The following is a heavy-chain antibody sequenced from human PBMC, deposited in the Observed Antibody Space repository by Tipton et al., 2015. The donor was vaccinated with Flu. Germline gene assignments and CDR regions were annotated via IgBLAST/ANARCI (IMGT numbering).Heavy chain of an antibody. CDR3: ARRDYSNYVSDPKSWFDP. V-gene: IGHV4-38-2*01. CDR2: VARTGDA. Sequence: TLSLTCAVSGDSISSDYYWAWIRQFPGKGLEWIGTVARTGDAIYNSSLKSRVTLSVDTSKNQFSLKMKSVTATDMAVYYCARRDYSNYVSDPKSWFDPWGQGTLVTVSP. CDR1: GDSISSDYY. D-gene: IGHD4-11*01. J-gene: IGHJ5*02.